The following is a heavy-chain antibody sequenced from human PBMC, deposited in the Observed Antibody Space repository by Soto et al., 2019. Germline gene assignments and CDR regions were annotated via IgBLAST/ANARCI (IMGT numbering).Heavy chain of an antibody. J-gene: IGHJ3*02. Sequence: ASVKVSCKASGGTFSSCAISWVRQAPGQGLEWMGGIIPIFGTANYAQKFQGRVTITADESTSTAYMELSSLRSEDTAVYYCARGERKWNDGTDIWCQVLIVTVSS. D-gene: IGHD1-1*01. CDR1: GGTFSSCA. CDR2: IIPIFGTA. V-gene: IGHV1-69*13. CDR3: ARGERKWNDGTDI.